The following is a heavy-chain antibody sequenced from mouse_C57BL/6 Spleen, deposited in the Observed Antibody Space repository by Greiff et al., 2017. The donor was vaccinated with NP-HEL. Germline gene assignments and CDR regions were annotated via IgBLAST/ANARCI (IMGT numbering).Heavy chain of an antibody. CDR1: GYTFTSYG. J-gene: IGHJ3*01. CDR3: ARSLDGSDPGFAY. V-gene: IGHV1-81*01. CDR2: IYPRSGNT. Sequence: VQLQQSGAELARPGASVKLSCKASGYTFTSYGISWVKQRTGQGLEWIGEIYPRSGNTYYNEKFTGKATLTADKSSSTAYLELRSLTSEDSAVYFCARSLDGSDPGFAYWGQGTLVTVSA. D-gene: IGHD3-2*02.